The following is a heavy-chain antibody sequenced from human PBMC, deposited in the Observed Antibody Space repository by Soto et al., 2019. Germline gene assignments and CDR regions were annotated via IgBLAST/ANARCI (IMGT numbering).Heavy chain of an antibody. D-gene: IGHD6-13*01. J-gene: IGHJ5*02. CDR2: ISWNSGSI. Sequence: GGSVRLSCAASGFSFDDYAMHWVRQAPGKGLEWVSGISWNSGSIGYADSVKGRFTISRDNAKNSLYLQMNSLRAEDTALYYCAKENGIAAKGFDPWGQGTLVTVSS. CDR1: GFSFDDYA. CDR3: AKENGIAAKGFDP. V-gene: IGHV3-9*01.